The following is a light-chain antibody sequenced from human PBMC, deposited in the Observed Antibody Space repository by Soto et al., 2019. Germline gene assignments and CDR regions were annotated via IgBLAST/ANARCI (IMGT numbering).Light chain of an antibody. CDR2: DVS. Sequence: QSVLTQPASVSGSPGQSITISCTGTSSDVGGYEFVSWYQQHPDNAPKLIIYDVSDRPSGESSRFSGSKSANTASLTFFGLQAEDEADYYCSSYTSSGTDVFGTGTKVTVL. V-gene: IGLV2-14*01. CDR3: SSYTSSGTDV. CDR1: SSDVGGYEF. J-gene: IGLJ1*01.